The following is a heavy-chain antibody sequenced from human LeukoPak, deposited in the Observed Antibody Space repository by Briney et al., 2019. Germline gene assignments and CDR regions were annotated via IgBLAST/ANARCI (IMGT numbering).Heavy chain of an antibody. CDR3: AKSWRPDLFDY. CDR1: GGSISGYY. J-gene: IGHJ4*02. V-gene: IGHV4-59*01. D-gene: IGHD3-3*01. CDR2: IYYSGST. Sequence: SETLSLTCTVSGGSISGYYWSWIRQPPGKRLEWIGYIYYSGSTNYNPSLKSRVTISVDTSKNQFSLNLSSVTAADTAVYYCAKSWRPDLFDYWGQGTLVTVS.